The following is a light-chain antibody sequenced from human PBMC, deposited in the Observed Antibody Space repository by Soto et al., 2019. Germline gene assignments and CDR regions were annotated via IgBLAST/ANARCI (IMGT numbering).Light chain of an antibody. CDR2: EVS. V-gene: IGLV2-23*02. CDR3: CSYAGSYTFV. J-gene: IGLJ1*01. CDR1: SSDVGNYNL. Sequence: SVRTQPASVSGSPGQSITISCTGTSSDVGNYNLVSWYQKHPGKAPKVMIYEVSKRPSGVSNRLSGSKSGNTASLTISGLQTEDEADYYCCSYAGSYTFVFGTGTKVTVL.